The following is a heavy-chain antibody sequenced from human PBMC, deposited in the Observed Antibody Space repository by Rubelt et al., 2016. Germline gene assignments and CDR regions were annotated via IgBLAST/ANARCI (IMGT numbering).Heavy chain of an antibody. CDR2: ISSSSSTI. V-gene: IGHV3-48*01. J-gene: IGHJ3*02. CDR1: GFTFSSYS. D-gene: IGHD1-14*01. Sequence: GGGLVQPGGSLRLSCAASGFTFSSYSMNWVRQAPGKGLEWVSYISSSSSTIYYADSVKGRFTISRDNARNTLSLQMDSLRAEDTAVYFCASFRKAVGDAFDIWGRGTLVTVSS. CDR3: ASFRKAVGDAFDI.